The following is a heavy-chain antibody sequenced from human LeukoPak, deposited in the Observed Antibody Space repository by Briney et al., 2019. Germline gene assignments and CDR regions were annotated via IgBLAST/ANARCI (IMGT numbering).Heavy chain of an antibody. D-gene: IGHD2-21*02. CDR3: ARGAYCGGDCYPPFDY. J-gene: IGHJ4*02. CDR2: IYPGDSDT. CDR1: GYSFTSYW. Sequence: GASLKISCKGSGYSFTSYWIGWVRQMPGKGLEWMGIIYPGDSDTRYSPSFQGQVTISADKSITTAYLQWSSLKASDTAMYYCARGAYCGGDCYPPFDYWGQGTLVTVSS. V-gene: IGHV5-51*01.